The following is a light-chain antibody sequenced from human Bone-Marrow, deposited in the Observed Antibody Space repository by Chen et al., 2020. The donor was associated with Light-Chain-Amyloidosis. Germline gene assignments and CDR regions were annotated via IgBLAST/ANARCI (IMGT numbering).Light chain of an antibody. J-gene: IGLJ1*01. CDR1: SNYVGGANH. Sequence: QSALTQPASVSGSPGQSITIPCAGTSNYVGGANHVSWYQQHPDKAPKLMIYEVTNRPSWVPDRFSGSKSDNTASLTISGLQTEDEADYFCSSYTITNTLVFGSGTRVTVL. CDR3: SSYTITNTLV. V-gene: IGLV2-14*01. CDR2: EVT.